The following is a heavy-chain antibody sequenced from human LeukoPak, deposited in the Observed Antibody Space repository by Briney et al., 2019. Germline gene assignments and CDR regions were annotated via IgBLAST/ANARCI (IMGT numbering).Heavy chain of an antibody. CDR2: IWYDGSNK. V-gene: IGHV3-33*08. CDR1: GFTFSPYG. D-gene: IGHD3-22*01. Sequence: GRSLRLSCAACGFTFSPYGMLWVRQAPGRGREGVAHIWYDGSNKYYAASVKDRFTISRDNYKNTLYLQMNSLRAEDTAVYYCARWAESSGYYYIDYWGQGPLVTVSS. CDR3: ARWAESSGYYYIDY. J-gene: IGHJ4*02.